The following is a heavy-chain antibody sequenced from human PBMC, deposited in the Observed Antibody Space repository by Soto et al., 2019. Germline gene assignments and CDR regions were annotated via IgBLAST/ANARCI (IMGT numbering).Heavy chain of an antibody. CDR3: ARDGDRDQPPDY. D-gene: IGHD7-27*01. CDR2: IKADGSEQ. V-gene: IGHV3-7*04. Sequence: PGGSLRLSCGVSGFTFSSYWMNWVRQAPGKGLEWVAIIKADGSEQYYVDSVKGRLTISRDNAKNSLYLQMNSLRVEDTAVYYCARDGDRDQPPDYWGQGTLVTVSS. J-gene: IGHJ4*02. CDR1: GFTFSSYW.